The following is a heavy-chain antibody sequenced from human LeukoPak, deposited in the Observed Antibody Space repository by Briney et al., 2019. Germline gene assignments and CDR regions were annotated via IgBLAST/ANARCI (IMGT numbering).Heavy chain of an antibody. V-gene: IGHV5-51*01. CDR3: ARESRSSRTIDY. J-gene: IGHJ4*02. CDR1: GYSFTSYW. D-gene: IGHD6-13*01. CDR2: IYPSDSDT. Sequence: GESLKISCKGSGYSFTSYWIGWVRQMPGKGLEWMGIIYPSDSDTKYSPSFQGQVTISADKSITTAYLQWSSLKASDTAIYYCARESRSSRTIDYWGQGTLVTVSA.